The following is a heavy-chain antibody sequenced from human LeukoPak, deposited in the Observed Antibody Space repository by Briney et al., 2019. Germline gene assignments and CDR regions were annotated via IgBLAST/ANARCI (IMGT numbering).Heavy chain of an antibody. CDR2: ISGSGGST. D-gene: IGHD2-15*01. CDR1: GFTFDDYG. CDR3: AKDLEVVIIWGNLDY. V-gene: IGHV3-23*01. J-gene: IGHJ4*02. Sequence: PGGSLRLSCAASGFTFDDYGMSWVRQAPGKGLEWVSAISGSGGSTYYADSVKGRFTISRDNSKNTLYLQMNSLRAEDTAVYYCAKDLEVVIIWGNLDYWGQGTLVTVSS.